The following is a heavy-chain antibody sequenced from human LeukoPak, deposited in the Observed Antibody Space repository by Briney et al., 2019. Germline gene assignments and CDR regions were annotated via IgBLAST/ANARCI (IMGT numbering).Heavy chain of an antibody. CDR1: GGSISNYY. J-gene: IGHJ4*02. V-gene: IGHV4-59*01. CDR3: AREAGVAAAVHFDY. Sequence: SETLSLTCTVSGGSISNYYWSWIRQPPGKGLEWIGYIYNSGSTSYNPSLKSRVTISVDTSKNQFSLKLTSATTADTAVYYCAREAGVAAAVHFDYWGQGSLVTVSS. CDR2: IYNSGST. D-gene: IGHD6-13*01.